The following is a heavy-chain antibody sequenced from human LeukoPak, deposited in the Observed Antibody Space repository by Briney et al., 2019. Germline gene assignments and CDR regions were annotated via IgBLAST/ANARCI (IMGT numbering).Heavy chain of an antibody. D-gene: IGHD6-13*01. CDR3: AKDHSTSWDYYFDC. V-gene: IGHV3-23*01. CDR2: IGGSGANT. Sequence: SGGSLRLSCVASEFTFSSYAMTWVRQAPGKGLEWVSAIGGSGANTYYADSVKGRFTISRDNSKNTLYLQMNSLRAEDTAVYYCAKDHSTSWDYYFDCWGQGTLVTVSS. CDR1: EFTFSSYA. J-gene: IGHJ4*02.